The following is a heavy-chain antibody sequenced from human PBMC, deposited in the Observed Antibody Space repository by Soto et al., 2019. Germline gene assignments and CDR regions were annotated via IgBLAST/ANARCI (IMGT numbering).Heavy chain of an antibody. Sequence: EASVKVSCKASGGTVSSDTISWVRQAPGQGLEWMGRIIPILGIATYAQKFQGRVTITAEKSTSTAYMELSSLSSADTAVYYCARSDTHSSSWYCHGMDVWGQGPPVTVSS. D-gene: IGHD6-13*01. CDR3: ARSDTHSSSWYCHGMDV. CDR1: GGTVSSDT. CDR2: IIPILGIA. J-gene: IGHJ6*02. V-gene: IGHV1-69*02.